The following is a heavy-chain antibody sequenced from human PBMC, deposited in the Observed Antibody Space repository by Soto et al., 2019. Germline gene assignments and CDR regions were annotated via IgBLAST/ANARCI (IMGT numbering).Heavy chain of an antibody. CDR3: AKFGRRGYCNSVSCYSYFDY. Sequence: EVQLLESGGGLVQPGGSLRLSCAASGFTFDNYAMTWVRQAPGKGLEWVSVISGSGGATYYADSVKGRFTISRDNSKNTLYLQMNSLRVEDTAIYYCAKFGRRGYCNSVSCYSYFDYWGQGTLVTVSS. J-gene: IGHJ4*02. CDR2: ISGSGGAT. CDR1: GFTFDNYA. V-gene: IGHV3-23*01. D-gene: IGHD2-2*01.